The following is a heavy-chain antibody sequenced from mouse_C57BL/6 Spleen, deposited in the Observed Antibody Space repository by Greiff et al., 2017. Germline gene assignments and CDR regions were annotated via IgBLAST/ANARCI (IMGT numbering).Heavy chain of an antibody. CDR1: GYTFTSYW. CDR3: APYYSNYYYAMDY. J-gene: IGHJ4*01. Sequence: QVQLQQPGAELVKPGASVKLSCKASGYTFTSYWMHWVKQRPGQGLAWIGMIHPNSGSTNYNEKFKSKATLTVDKSSSTAYMQLSSLTSEDSAVYYCAPYYSNYYYAMDYWGQGTSVTVSS. V-gene: IGHV1-64*01. D-gene: IGHD2-5*01. CDR2: IHPNSGST.